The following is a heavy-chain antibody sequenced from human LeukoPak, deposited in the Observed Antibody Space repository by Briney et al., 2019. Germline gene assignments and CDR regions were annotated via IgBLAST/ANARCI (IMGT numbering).Heavy chain of an antibody. V-gene: IGHV3-15*01. CDR1: GFTFSNAW. J-gene: IGHJ4*02. D-gene: IGHD3-10*01. CDR3: TIYYYGSGSGKDRFFDY. CDR2: IKSKTDGGTT. Sequence: GGSLRLSCAASGFTFSNAWMSWVRQAPGKGLEWVGRIKSKTDGGTTDYAAPVKGRFTISRDDSKNTLYLQMNSLKTEDTAVYYCTIYYYGSGSGKDRFFDYWGQGTLVTVSS.